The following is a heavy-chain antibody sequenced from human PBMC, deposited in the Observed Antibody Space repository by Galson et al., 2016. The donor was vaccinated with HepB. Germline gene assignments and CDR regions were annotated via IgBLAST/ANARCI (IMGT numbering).Heavy chain of an antibody. CDR1: GSTFDDSS. CDR3: ATSPILRYFDCLRSQGHERFDY. D-gene: IGHD3-9*01. J-gene: IGHJ4*02. V-gene: IGHV3-21*01. Sequence: SLRLSCAASGSTFDDSSIHSVQQPPGYGLEWVASMSSSSSYISYADGRNCRFTLSRDNAKNSLHLQMNSLRAEDTAVYYSATSPILRYFDCLRSQGHERFDYWGQGTLVTVSS. CDR2: MSSSSSYI.